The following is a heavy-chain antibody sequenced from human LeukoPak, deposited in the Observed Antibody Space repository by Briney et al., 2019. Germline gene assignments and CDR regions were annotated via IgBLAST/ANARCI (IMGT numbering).Heavy chain of an antibody. CDR1: GFIFNNYG. V-gene: IGHV3-30*02. CDR3: ARSLTMVRAYDY. Sequence: PGGSLRLSCAASGFIFNNYGMHWVRQAPGKGLEWVTFIQYDGSNKYYADSVKGRFTISRDNSKNTVYLQMNSLRTEDTAVYYCARSLTMVRAYDYWGQGTLVTVSS. D-gene: IGHD3-10*01. J-gene: IGHJ4*02. CDR2: IQYDGSNK.